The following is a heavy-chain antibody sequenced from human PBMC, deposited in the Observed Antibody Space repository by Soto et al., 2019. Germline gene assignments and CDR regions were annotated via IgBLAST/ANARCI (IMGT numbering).Heavy chain of an antibody. CDR2: IYYDEST. J-gene: IGHJ4*02. CDR1: VVSLNIDHYY. V-gene: IGHV4-39*01. CDR3: GKVLIGATRHTDVDS. Sequence: SETLSLTCHVSVVSLNIDHYYWVWIRQSPGKGLAWIASIYYDESTYYNPSLKSRVTISTDKPKNQFSLTLKSVTAADTAVYYCGKVLIGATRHTDVDSWGQGALVTVSS. D-gene: IGHD2-15*01.